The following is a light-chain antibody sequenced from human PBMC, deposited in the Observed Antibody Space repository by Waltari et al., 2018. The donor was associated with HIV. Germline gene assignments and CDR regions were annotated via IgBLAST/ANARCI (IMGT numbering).Light chain of an antibody. CDR2: GTY. V-gene: IGKV3-15*01. J-gene: IGKJ5*01. CDR3: QQRSNWPIT. Sequence: EIVMTQSPATLSLSPGEGATLSCRASQNIDRNLAWYQQKPGQSPRLLIYGTYTRATGIPAKFSGSGSGTEFTLTVSSLQSEDFAVYYCQQRSNWPITFGQGTRLEIK. CDR1: QNIDRN.